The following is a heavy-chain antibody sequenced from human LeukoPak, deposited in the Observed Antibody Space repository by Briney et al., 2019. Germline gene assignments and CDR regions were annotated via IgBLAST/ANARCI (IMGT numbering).Heavy chain of an antibody. CDR1: GFTFSSYE. J-gene: IGHJ4*02. D-gene: IGHD3-10*01. V-gene: IGHV3-48*03. CDR3: ARDFGYYGSGSYPDCSDY. Sequence: GGSLRLSCTASGFTFSSYEMNWVRQAPGKGLEWVSYISTSDSTIYYADSVKGRFTISRDNAKNSLYLQMNSLRAEDTAIYYCARDFGYYGSGSYPDCSDYWGQGTLVTVSS. CDR2: ISTSDSTI.